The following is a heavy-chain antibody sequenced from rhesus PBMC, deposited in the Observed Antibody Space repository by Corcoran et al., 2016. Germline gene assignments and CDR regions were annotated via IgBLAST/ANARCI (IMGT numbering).Heavy chain of an antibody. J-gene: IGHJ4*01. D-gene: IGHD5-36*01. CDR1: GYSFTSYW. CDR3: ALDGKRSYGFDY. CDR2: FHPSDSVT. V-gene: IGHV5-20*02. Sequence: EVQLVQSGAEVKRPGESLKISCKTFGYSFTSYWISWVGQMPGKGLEWLGSFHPSDSVTRYSPSFPGQVTIPADKSISTAYLQWSSLKASDTATYYCALDGKRSYGFDYWGQGVLVTVSS.